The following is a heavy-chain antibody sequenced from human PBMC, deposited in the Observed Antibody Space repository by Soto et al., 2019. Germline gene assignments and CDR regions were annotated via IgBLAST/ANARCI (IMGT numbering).Heavy chain of an antibody. V-gene: IGHV3-9*01. CDR1: GFTVDDYA. Sequence: EVQLVESGGGLVQPGRSLRLSCAASGFTVDDYAMHWVRQAPGKGLEWVSGISWNSGSIGYADSVKGRFTISRDNAKNSLYLQMNSLRAEDTALYYCAKASGYSSGWRTGAFDIWGQGTMVTVSS. CDR2: ISWNSGSI. CDR3: AKASGYSSGWRTGAFDI. D-gene: IGHD6-19*01. J-gene: IGHJ3*02.